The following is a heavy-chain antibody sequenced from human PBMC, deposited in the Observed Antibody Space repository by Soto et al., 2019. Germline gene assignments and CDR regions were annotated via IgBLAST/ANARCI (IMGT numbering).Heavy chain of an antibody. CDR3: ARLIAAGDFYAMDV. D-gene: IGHD6-13*01. Sequence: XESLKISCKGSGYKFTSYYIAWVRQMPGKGLDWMGIIYPGDSDTRYSPSFQGQVTISADKSISTAYLQWSSLKASDTAIYYCARLIAAGDFYAMDVWGPGTTVTVSS. CDR1: GYKFTSYY. CDR2: IYPGDSDT. J-gene: IGHJ6*02. V-gene: IGHV5-51*01.